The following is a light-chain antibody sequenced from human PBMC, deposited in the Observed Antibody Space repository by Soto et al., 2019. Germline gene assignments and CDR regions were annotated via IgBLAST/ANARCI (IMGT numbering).Light chain of an antibody. CDR1: QSVSSN. J-gene: IGKJ1*01. CDR2: GAS. V-gene: IGKV3-15*01. CDR3: QQYNNWPPWT. Sequence: EIVMTQSPATLSVSPGERVTLSCRASQSVSSNLAWYQQKPGQAPRLLIYGASTRATGIPARFSGSGSGTEFTLTISSLQSEDFAVYYCQQYNNWPPWTFGKGTKV.